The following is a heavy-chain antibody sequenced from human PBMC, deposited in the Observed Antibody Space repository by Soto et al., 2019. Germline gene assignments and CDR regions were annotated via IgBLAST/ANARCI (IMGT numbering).Heavy chain of an antibody. CDR3: AKGLPGVVAVAGTGAFDI. CDR2: ISGSGGST. D-gene: IGHD6-19*01. CDR1: GFTFSSYA. V-gene: IGHV3-23*01. Sequence: GGSLRLSCAASGFTFSSYAMSWVRQAPGKGLEWVSAISGSGGSTYYADSVKGRFTISRDNSKNTLYLPMNSLRAEDTAVYYCAKGLPGVVAVAGTGAFDIWGQGTMVTVSS. J-gene: IGHJ3*02.